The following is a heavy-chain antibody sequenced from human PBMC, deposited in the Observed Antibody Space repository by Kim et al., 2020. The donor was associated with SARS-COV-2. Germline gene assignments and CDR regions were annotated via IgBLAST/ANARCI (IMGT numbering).Heavy chain of an antibody. CDR1: GFTFSSYA. CDR2: IYSGGSST. CDR3: AGFPNYYGMYV. J-gene: IGHJ6*02. V-gene: IGHV3-23*03. Sequence: GGSLRLSCAASGFTFSSYAMSWVRQAPGKGLEWVSVIYSGGSSTYYAASVKGWFTISRDNSKNTLYLQMNSLRAEDTAVYYCAGFPNYYGMYVWGQGTT.